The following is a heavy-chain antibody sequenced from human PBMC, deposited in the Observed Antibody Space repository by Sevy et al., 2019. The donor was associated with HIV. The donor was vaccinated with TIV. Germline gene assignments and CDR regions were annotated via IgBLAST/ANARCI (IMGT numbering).Heavy chain of an antibody. CDR1: GFTFDDYA. CDR2: LSWSSGSI. D-gene: IGHD3-16*01. Sequence: GGSLRLSCAASGFTFDDYAMHWVRQAPGKGLEWVSCLSWSSGSIDYADSVKGRFTISRDNAKNSLYLQMSSLRADDTVFYYCATDVWSNPFRGDAFDIWGLGTLVTVSS. V-gene: IGHV3-9*01. J-gene: IGHJ3*02. CDR3: ATDVWSNPFRGDAFDI.